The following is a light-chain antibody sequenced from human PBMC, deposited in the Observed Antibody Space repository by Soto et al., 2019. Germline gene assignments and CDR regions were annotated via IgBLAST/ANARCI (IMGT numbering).Light chain of an antibody. CDR3: PHNGSAPWT. CDR2: GAS. Sequence: ETVLTQSPGTLSLSPGERATLSCRASQTIRSNYLAWYRQTPGQAPRLLIYGASNRATGIADRFSGSGSGTHFTIIISRPESEDRRLYYCPHNGSAPWTFGQGTKVEIQ. V-gene: IGKV3-20*01. CDR1: QTIRSNY. J-gene: IGKJ1*01.